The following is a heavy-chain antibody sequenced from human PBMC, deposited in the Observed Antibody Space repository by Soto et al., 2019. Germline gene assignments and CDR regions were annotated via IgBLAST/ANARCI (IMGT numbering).Heavy chain of an antibody. D-gene: IGHD6-19*01. CDR2: ISAYNGNT. Sequence: QVQLVQSGAEVKKPGASVKVSCKASGYTFTSYGISWVRQAPGQGLEWMGWISAYNGNTNYAQKLQGRVTMTTDTSTSTDYMELRSLRSDDTAVYCGARDSVYRRGGYFPHYYYGMGVLGQGTTVSDS. J-gene: IGHJ6*01. CDR3: ARDSVYRRGGYFPHYYYGMGV. V-gene: IGHV1-18*01. CDR1: GYTFTSYG.